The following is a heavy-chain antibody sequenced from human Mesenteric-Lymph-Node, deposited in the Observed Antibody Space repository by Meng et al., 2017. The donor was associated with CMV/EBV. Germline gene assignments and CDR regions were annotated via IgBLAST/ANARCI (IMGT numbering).Heavy chain of an antibody. Sequence: GESLKISCAASGFTFSSCWMSWVRQAPGKGLEWVANIKQDGSEEYYVDSVKGRFTISRDNAKNSLYLQMNSLRAEDTAVYYCASGEAQPHYYYGMDVWGQGTTVTVSS. D-gene: IGHD7-27*01. V-gene: IGHV3-7*01. CDR3: ASGEAQPHYYYGMDV. CDR1: GFTFSSCW. CDR2: IKQDGSEE. J-gene: IGHJ6*02.